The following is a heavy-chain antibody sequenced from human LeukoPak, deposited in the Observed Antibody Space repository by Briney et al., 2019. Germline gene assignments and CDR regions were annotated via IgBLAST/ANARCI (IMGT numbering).Heavy chain of an antibody. CDR1: GGSISSYY. V-gene: IGHV4-59*01. CDR2: IYYSGST. CDR3: ARFIAAAGSFDY. D-gene: IGHD6-13*01. Sequence: WETLSLTCTVSGGSISSYYWSWIRQPPGKGLEWIGYIYYSGSTNYNPSLKSRVTISVDTSKNQFSLKLSSVTAADTAVYYCARFIAAAGSFDYWGQGTLVTVSS. J-gene: IGHJ4*02.